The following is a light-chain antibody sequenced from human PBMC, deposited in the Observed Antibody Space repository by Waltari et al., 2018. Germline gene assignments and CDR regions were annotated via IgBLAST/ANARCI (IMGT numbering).Light chain of an antibody. V-gene: IGKV1-9*01. CDR3: QQLNSYPIT. CDR2: AAS. J-gene: IGKJ5*01. CDR1: QGISTY. Sequence: DIQLTQSPSFLSASVGDSVTITCRASQGISTYLAWYQEKPGKAPKLLIFAASTLQSGVPSRFSGSGSGTEFTLAISSLQPEDFATYYCQQLNSYPITFGQGTRLDIK.